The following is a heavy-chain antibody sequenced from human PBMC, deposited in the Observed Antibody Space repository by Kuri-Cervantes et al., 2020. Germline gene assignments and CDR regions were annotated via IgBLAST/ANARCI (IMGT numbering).Heavy chain of an antibody. CDR1: GVTFSSYW. D-gene: IGHD5-12*01. CDR3: AREEVATQSRYYYYGMDV. CDR2: IKQDGCEK. J-gene: IGHJ6*02. V-gene: IGHV3-7*01. Sequence: GGSLRLSCAASGVTFSSYWMSWVRQAPGKGLEWVANIKQDGCEKYDVDSVKGRFTISRDNSKNTLYLQMNSLRAEHTAVYYCAREEVATQSRYYYYGMDVWGQGTTVTVSS.